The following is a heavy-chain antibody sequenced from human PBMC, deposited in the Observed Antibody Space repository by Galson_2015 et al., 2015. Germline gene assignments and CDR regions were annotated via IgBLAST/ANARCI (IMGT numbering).Heavy chain of an antibody. V-gene: IGHV5-51*01. J-gene: IGHJ2*01. Sequence: QSGAEVKTPGESLTISCPGSGYSFTNYWIGWVRQMPGKGLEWMGIIYPGDSDTRYSPSFQGQVTISADTSISTAYLKWSSLKASDTAIYYCARRLGYCSSSSCSAYWYFDLWGRGTLLTVSS. CDR2: IYPGDSDT. CDR1: GYSFTNYW. CDR3: ARRLGYCSSSSCSAYWYFDL. D-gene: IGHD2-2*01.